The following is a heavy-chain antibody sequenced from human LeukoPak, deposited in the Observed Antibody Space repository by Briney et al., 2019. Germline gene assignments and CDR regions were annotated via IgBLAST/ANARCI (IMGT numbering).Heavy chain of an antibody. CDR3: ARNSDRGYYYYYMDV. V-gene: IGHV4-4*09. CDR2: IYTSGST. D-gene: IGHD3-10*01. Sequence: PSETLSLTCTVSGGSISSYYWSWIRQPPGKGLEWIGYIYTSGSTNYNPSLKSRVTISVDTSKNQFSLKLSSVTAADTAVYYCARNSDRGYYYYYMDVWGKGTTVTVSS. CDR1: GGSISSYY. J-gene: IGHJ6*03.